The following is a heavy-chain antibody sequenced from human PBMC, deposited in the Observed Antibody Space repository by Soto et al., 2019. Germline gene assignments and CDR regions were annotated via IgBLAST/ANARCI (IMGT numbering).Heavy chain of an antibody. Sequence: ASVKVSCKASGYTFINYYMHWVRQAPGQGLEWMGIINPNGGSTTYAQKFQGRVTLTRDTSTNTVNMELSSLRSEDTAVYYCAKEARGVRGDDGSDIWGQGTMVTVSS. D-gene: IGHD3-10*01. J-gene: IGHJ6*02. CDR2: INPNGGST. V-gene: IGHV1-46*01. CDR1: GYTFINYY. CDR3: AKEARGVRGDDGSDI.